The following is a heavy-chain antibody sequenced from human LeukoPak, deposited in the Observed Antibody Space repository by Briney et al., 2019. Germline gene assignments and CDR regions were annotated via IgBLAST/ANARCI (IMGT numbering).Heavy chain of an antibody. J-gene: IGHJ4*02. CDR2: INPNSGGT. Sequence: ASVRVSCKTSRFIFTGYNIHWVRQAPGQGLEWMGWINPNSGGTNYAQKFQGRVTMTRDTSISTAYMELSRLRSDDTAVYYCARDRDSSSPELDYWGQGTLVTVSS. D-gene: IGHD6-6*01. CDR1: RFIFTGYN. V-gene: IGHV1-2*02. CDR3: ARDRDSSSPELDY.